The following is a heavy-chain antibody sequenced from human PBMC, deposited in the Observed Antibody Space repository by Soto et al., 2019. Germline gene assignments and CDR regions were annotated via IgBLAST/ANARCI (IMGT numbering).Heavy chain of an antibody. V-gene: IGHV4-59*11. CDR2: IYYTGST. CDR3: ARANWYSAY. D-gene: IGHD1-7*01. CDR1: GGSINNHY. Sequence: QVHLQESGPGLVKPSETLSLTCTVSGGSINNHYWSWIRQPPGKGLEWIGYIYYTGSTNYNPSTKCRVTISVDTSKNRVSLILTSLTAADTAIYYCARANWYSAYWGQGTLVTVSS. J-gene: IGHJ4*02.